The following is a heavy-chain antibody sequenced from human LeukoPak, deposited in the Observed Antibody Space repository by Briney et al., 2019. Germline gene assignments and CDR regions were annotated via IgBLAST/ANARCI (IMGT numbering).Heavy chain of an antibody. V-gene: IGHV3-33*01. CDR3: ARVRTNDWCYDAFDI. CDR1: GFTFSTYG. CDR2: IWYDGSSE. D-gene: IGHD3-9*01. J-gene: IGHJ3*02. Sequence: GGSLRLSCAASGFTFSTYGMHWVRQAPGKGLDWVAVIWYDGSSEYYADSVKGRFTISRDNSKNTLYLQMNSLRAEDTAVYYCARVRTNDWCYDAFDIWGQGTMVTVSS.